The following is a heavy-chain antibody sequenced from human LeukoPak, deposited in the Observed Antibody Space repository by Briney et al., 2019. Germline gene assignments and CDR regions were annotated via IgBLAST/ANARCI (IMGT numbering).Heavy chain of an antibody. CDR3: AKDFTVGYYYDSSGLNFDY. J-gene: IGHJ4*02. Sequence: GGSLRLSCAASGFTFSSYGMHWVRQAPGKGLEWVAVIWYDGSNKYSADSVKGRFTISRDNSQNTLYLQMTSLSAEDTAVYYCAKDFTVGYYYDSSGLNFDYWGQGTLVSVSS. D-gene: IGHD3-22*01. V-gene: IGHV3-33*06. CDR2: IWYDGSNK. CDR1: GFTFSSYG.